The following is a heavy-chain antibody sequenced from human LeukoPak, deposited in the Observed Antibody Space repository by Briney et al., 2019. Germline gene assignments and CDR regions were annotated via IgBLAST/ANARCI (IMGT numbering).Heavy chain of an antibody. CDR3: ARRDFWRGFDY. Sequence: ASVKVSCKASGYTFIDYYVHWVRQAPGQGPEWMGWINPNSGDTNYALKFQGRVTMTRDTSISTAYMELSRLKSDDTAVYYCARRDFWRGFDYWGQGSLVTVSS. V-gene: IGHV1-2*02. D-gene: IGHD3-3*01. J-gene: IGHJ4*02. CDR1: GYTFIDYY. CDR2: INPNSGDT.